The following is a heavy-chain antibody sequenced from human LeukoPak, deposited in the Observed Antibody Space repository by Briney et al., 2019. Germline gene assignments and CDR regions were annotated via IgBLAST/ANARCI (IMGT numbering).Heavy chain of an antibody. CDR3: AKGQGSGSYPLDY. D-gene: IGHD3-16*02. V-gene: IGHV3-23*01. Sequence: GGSLRLSCAASGFTFGSYAMSWVRQAPGKGLEWVSLISATATYYADSVKGRFTISRDISRNTLYLQMNSLRADDTAVYYCAKGQGSGSYPLDYWGQGALVTVSS. CDR2: ISATAT. J-gene: IGHJ4*02. CDR1: GFTFGSYA.